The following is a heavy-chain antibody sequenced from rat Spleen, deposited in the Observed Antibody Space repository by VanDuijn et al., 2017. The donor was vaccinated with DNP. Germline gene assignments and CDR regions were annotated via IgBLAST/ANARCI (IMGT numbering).Heavy chain of an antibody. J-gene: IGHJ2*01. CDR1: GFTFSNYG. V-gene: IGHV5-29*01. CDR3: GRRVYGYLDY. CDR2: ITYDGRNI. Sequence: EVQLVESGGGLVQPGRSLKLSCAASGFTFSNYGMACVRQAPTKGLEWVATITYDGRNIYYRDSVKGRFTSSRDNAKSTLYLQMDSLRSEDTGTHYCGRRVYGYLDYWGQGVMVTVSS. D-gene: IGHD1-7*01.